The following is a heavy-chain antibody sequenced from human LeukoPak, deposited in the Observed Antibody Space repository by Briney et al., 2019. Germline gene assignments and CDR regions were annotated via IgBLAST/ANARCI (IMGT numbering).Heavy chain of an antibody. Sequence: ASETLSLTCNVSGGSITSYYWSWVRQPAGKGLEWIARISSSGSTNYNPSLKSRVALSIDTSKNQFSLKLTSVSAADTAVYYCAREYDPSTRYFDYWGQGTVVTVSS. J-gene: IGHJ4*02. D-gene: IGHD3-3*01. V-gene: IGHV4-4*07. CDR3: AREYDPSTRYFDY. CDR2: ISSSGST. CDR1: GGSITSYY.